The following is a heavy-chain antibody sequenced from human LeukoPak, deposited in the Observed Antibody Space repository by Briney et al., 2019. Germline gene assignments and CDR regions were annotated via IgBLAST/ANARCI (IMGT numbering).Heavy chain of an antibody. D-gene: IGHD2-15*01. V-gene: IGHV3-11*06. CDR3: ARVYCSGGACNRYFFDF. Sequence: GGSLRLSCTASGFTFSDSYMSWIRQAPGKGLEWISKIGSSNVYTNYADSVKGRFTISRDNADNSLFLQMDSLRAEDTAVYYCARVYCSGGACNRYFFDFWGQGTLVTASS. CDR2: IGSSNVYT. CDR1: GFTFSDSY. J-gene: IGHJ4*02.